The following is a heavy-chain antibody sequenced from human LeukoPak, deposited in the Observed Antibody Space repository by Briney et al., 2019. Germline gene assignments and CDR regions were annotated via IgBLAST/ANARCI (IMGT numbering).Heavy chain of an antibody. CDR3: ARGRGWGYNWNYAAGAFDL. Sequence: AGESLKISCKGSGYSFTNYWIGWVRQMPGKGLEWMGIIYPGDSDTRYSPSFQGQVTISADKSISTAYLQWSSLKASDTAMYYCARGRGWGYNWNYAAGAFDLWGQGTMVTVSS. CDR2: IYPGDSDT. J-gene: IGHJ3*01. CDR1: GYSFTNYW. V-gene: IGHV5-51*01. D-gene: IGHD1-7*01.